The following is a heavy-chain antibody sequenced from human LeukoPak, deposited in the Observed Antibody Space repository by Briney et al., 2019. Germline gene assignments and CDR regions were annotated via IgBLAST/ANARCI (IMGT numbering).Heavy chain of an antibody. V-gene: IGHV3-23*01. CDR3: ARDLVRIDY. D-gene: IGHD6-6*01. CDR1: GLTFSSYA. Sequence: GGSLRLSCAASGLTFSSYAMSWVRQAPGKGREWVSAISGSGGSTYYADSVKGRLTISRDNSKNTLYLQMNSLRAEDTAVYYCARDLVRIDYWGQGTLVTVSS. J-gene: IGHJ4*02. CDR2: ISGSGGST.